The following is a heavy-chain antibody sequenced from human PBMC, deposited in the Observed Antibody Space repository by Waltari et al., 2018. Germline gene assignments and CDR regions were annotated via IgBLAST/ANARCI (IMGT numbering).Heavy chain of an antibody. V-gene: IGHV4-61*09. D-gene: IGHD4-17*01. Sequence: QVQLQESGPGLVKPSQTLSLTCTVSGGPIRSASYYWSWIRQPAGKGLEWIGYISTSGSTNYNPSLKSRVTISIDTSKNQCSLKLSSVTAADTAVYYCARPYDVYAYWYFDLWGRGTLVTVSS. CDR1: GGPIRSASYY. CDR2: ISTSGST. J-gene: IGHJ2*01. CDR3: ARPYDVYAYWYFDL.